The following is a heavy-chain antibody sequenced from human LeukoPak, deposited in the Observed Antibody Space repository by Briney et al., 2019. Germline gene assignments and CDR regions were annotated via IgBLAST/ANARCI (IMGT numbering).Heavy chain of an antibody. V-gene: IGHV3-15*01. D-gene: IGHD2-15*01. CDR2: IKSKTDGGTT. CDR1: GFTFSNAW. CDR3: TTDLGGYYSGGNYYMSDF. J-gene: IGHJ4*02. Sequence: AGGSLRLSCAASGFTFSNAWMSWVRQAPGKGLEWVGRIKSKTDGGTTDYAAPVKGRFTVSRDDSKNTLYLQMNSLKTEDTAVYYCTTDLGGYYSGGNYYMSDFWGQGTLVTVSS.